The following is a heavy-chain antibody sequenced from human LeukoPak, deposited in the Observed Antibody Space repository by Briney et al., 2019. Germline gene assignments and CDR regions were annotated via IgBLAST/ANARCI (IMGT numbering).Heavy chain of an antibody. CDR1: GYTFTSYG. Sequence: GASVKVSCKASGYTFTSYGISWVRQAPGQGLEWMRWISAYNGNTNYAQKVQGRVTVTTDTLTSTAYMELRSLRSDDTAVYYCASSLGTRGYYYGMDVWGQGTTVTVSS. V-gene: IGHV1-18*01. CDR2: ISAYNGNT. D-gene: IGHD6-13*01. J-gene: IGHJ6*02. CDR3: ASSLGTRGYYYGMDV.